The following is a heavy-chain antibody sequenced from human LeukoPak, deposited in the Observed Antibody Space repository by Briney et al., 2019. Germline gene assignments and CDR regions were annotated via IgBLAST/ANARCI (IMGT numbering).Heavy chain of an antibody. V-gene: IGHV4-34*01. J-gene: IGHJ2*01. CDR3: ARGRGYCSSTNCYARYFDL. CDR1: GGSFSGYY. D-gene: IGHD2-2*01. Sequence: SETLSLTCAVYGGSFSGYYWSWIRQPPGKGLEWIGEINHSGSTNYNPSLKSRVTRSVGKSKNQFSLKLGSVTAEDTAVYYCARGRGYCSSTNCYARYFDLWGRGTLVTVSS. CDR2: INHSGST.